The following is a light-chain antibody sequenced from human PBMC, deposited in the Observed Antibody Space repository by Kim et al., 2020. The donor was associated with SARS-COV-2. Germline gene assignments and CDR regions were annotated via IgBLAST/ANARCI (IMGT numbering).Light chain of an antibody. J-gene: IGKJ2*01. CDR3: QQYYSAPYT. Sequence: DIVMTQTPDCLTVSLGERATIKCKSSQSVVHTSTNENSLAWYQQKPGQPPTVLIYRAYTRESGVPDRFSASGSGTDFTLTISSLQAEDVAVYYCQQYYSAPYTFGQGTKLEI. V-gene: IGKV4-1*01. CDR1: QSVVHTSTNENS. CDR2: RAY.